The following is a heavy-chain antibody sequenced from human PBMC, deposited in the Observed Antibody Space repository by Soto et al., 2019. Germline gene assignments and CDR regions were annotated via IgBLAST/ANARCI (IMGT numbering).Heavy chain of an antibody. CDR2: IYHSGST. J-gene: IGHJ3*02. D-gene: IGHD2-15*01. Sequence: PSETLSLTCTVSGVSINSANWWTWVRQSPGKGLEWIGEIYHSGSTNFNPSLKSRVTISVDNSKNQFYLELTSVTAADTAVYYCARYCGGGSCYLGAFDIWGQGTMVTV. CDR1: GVSINSANW. CDR3: ARYCGGGSCYLGAFDI. V-gene: IGHV4-4*02.